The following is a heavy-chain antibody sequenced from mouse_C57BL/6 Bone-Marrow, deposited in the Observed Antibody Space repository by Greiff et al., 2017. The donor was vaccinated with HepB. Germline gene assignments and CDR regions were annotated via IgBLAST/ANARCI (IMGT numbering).Heavy chain of an antibody. D-gene: IGHD2-3*01. CDR2: ISSGGSYT. CDR3: ARYDPSFAY. CDR1: GFTFSSYG. J-gene: IGHJ3*01. V-gene: IGHV5-6*02. Sequence: DVMLVESGGDLVKPGGSLKLSCAASGFTFSSYGMSWVRQTPDKRLEWVATISSGGSYTYYPDSVKGRFTISRDNAKNTLYLQMSSLKSEDTAMYYCARYDPSFAYWGQGTLVTVSA.